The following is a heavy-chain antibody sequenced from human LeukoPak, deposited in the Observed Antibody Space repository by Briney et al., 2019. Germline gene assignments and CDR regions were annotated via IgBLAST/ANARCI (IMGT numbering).Heavy chain of an antibody. V-gene: IGHV3-30*02. CDR2: IGYDGTNK. J-gene: IGHJ6*03. Sequence: GGSLRLSCAASGFTLSTYGMHWVRQAPGKGLDWVAFIGYDGTNKWYAGSVKGRFTISRDNSKNTLYLQMNSLRAEDTAVYYCAKDPGYQPPGYYMDVWGKGTTVTVSS. CDR1: GFTLSTYG. D-gene: IGHD2-2*01. CDR3: AKDPGYQPPGYYMDV.